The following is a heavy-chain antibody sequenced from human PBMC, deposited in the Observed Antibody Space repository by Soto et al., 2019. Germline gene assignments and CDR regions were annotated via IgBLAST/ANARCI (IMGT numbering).Heavy chain of an antibody. Sequence: ETLSLTCTVSGGSISGYYWSWIRQPPGKGLEWIGNVYYSGGAKYNPSVKRRVSISVDTSKNQFSLNLSSVTAADTAVYYCTRDGDGRMTTNPYYYYGMDVWGPGITVTVSS. J-gene: IGHJ6*02. CDR1: GGSISGYY. CDR2: VYYSGGA. D-gene: IGHD2-21*02. CDR3: TRDGDGRMTTNPYYYYGMDV. V-gene: IGHV4-59*01.